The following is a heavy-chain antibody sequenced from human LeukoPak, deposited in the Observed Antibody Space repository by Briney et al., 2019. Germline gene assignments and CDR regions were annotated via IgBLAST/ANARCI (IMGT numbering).Heavy chain of an antibody. D-gene: IGHD6-13*01. CDR3: ASQRAAADPILDY. V-gene: IGHV4-39*07. Sequence: PSETLSLTCTVSGGSISSSSYYWGWIRQPPGKGLEWIGSIYYSGSTYYNPSLKSRVTISVDKSKNQFSLKLSSVTAADTAVYYCASQRAAADPILDYWGQGTLVTVSS. CDR1: GGSISSSSYY. CDR2: IYYSGST. J-gene: IGHJ4*02.